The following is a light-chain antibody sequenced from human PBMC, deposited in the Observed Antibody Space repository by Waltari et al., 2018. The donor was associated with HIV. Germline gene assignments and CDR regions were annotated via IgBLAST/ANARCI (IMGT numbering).Light chain of an antibody. V-gene: IGLV6-57*02. CDR1: SGNIARNY. CDR3: HSYDGSNWV. Sequence: KFMLTQPHSVSESPGRTVTISCTGSSGNIARNYVQWYRQRPGSAPTTVIYEDTKRPSGVPDRFPGSIASSPNSASLTISGLRTEDEADYDCHSYDGSNWVFGGGTKLTVL. CDR2: EDT. J-gene: IGLJ3*02.